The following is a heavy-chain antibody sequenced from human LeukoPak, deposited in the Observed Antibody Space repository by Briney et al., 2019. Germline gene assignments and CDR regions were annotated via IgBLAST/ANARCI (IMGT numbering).Heavy chain of an antibody. Sequence: PGGSLRLSCAASGFTFSSYGMHWVRQAPGKGLEWVAVISYDGSNKYYADSVKGRSTISRDNSKNTLYLQMNSLRAEDTAVYYCAKELTGAYYYYGMDVWGQGTTVTVSS. D-gene: IGHD1-20*01. CDR1: GFTFSSYG. CDR3: AKELTGAYYYYGMDV. CDR2: ISYDGSNK. J-gene: IGHJ6*02. V-gene: IGHV3-30*18.